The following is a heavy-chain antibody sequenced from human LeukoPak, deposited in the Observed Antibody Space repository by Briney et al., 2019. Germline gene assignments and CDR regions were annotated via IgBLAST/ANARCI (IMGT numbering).Heavy chain of an antibody. CDR1: GGSISSSNW. V-gene: IGHV4-4*02. Sequence: SETLSLTCAVSGGSISSSNWWSWVRQPPGKGLEWIGEIYHSGSTNYNPSLKSRVTISVDKSKNQFSLKRSSVTAADTAVYYCARDQVRHDFWSGYHYGMDVWGQGTTVTVSS. J-gene: IGHJ6*02. CDR3: ARDQVRHDFWSGYHYGMDV. D-gene: IGHD3-3*01. CDR2: IYHSGST.